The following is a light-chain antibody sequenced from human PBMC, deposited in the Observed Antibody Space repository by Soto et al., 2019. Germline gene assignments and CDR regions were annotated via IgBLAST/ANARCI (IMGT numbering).Light chain of an antibody. CDR2: GAS. J-gene: IGKJ1*01. CDR3: QQYGSSGT. CDR1: QSVSNNY. V-gene: IGKV3-20*01. Sequence: IVLTHSPGTLCLSPGEIATLSFRASQSVSNNYLAWYQQTPGQSPRLLIYGASNRATGIPDRFSGSGSGTDFTLTISRLEPEDFAVYYCQQYGSSGTFGQGTKVDIK.